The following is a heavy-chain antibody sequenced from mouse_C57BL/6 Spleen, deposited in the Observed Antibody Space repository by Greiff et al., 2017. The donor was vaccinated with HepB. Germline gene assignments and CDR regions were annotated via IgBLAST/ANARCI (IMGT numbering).Heavy chain of an antibody. J-gene: IGHJ2*01. CDR1: GYTFTDYE. D-gene: IGHD1-1*01. Sequence: QVQLQQSGAELVRPGASVTLSCKASGYTFTDYEMHWVKQTPVHGLEWIGAIDPETGGTAYNQKFKGKAILTADKSSSTAYMELRSLTSEDSAVYYCTRRGGLLLRYFDYWGQGTTLTVSS. CDR2: IDPETGGT. CDR3: TRRGGLLLRYFDY. V-gene: IGHV1-15*01.